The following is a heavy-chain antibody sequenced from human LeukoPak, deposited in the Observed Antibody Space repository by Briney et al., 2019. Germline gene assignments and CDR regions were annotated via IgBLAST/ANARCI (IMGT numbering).Heavy chain of an antibody. Sequence: SSETLSLTCTVSGGSISTYCWSWIRQPAGKGLEWLGRVYTSGTPNYNPSLRSRVTMSVDTSKNQFSLKLSSLTAADTAVYYCARGDYYDRSGYALDYWGQGTLVTVSS. CDR3: ARGDYYDRSGYALDY. V-gene: IGHV4-4*07. D-gene: IGHD3-22*01. CDR1: GGSISTYC. CDR2: VYTSGTP. J-gene: IGHJ4*02.